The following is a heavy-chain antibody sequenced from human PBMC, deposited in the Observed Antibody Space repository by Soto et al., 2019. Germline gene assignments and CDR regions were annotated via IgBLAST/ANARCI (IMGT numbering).Heavy chain of an antibody. CDR3: ARDMYSSDYFVKWFEP. J-gene: IGHJ5*02. Sequence: QVRLVESGGGVVQPGRSLRLSCTASGVSFSSYAMYWFRQPPGKGLEWVAVISHDGINKHYADSVKGRGTVSRDNPPPSLDLQLTSLRGEDTAMYYCARDMYSSDYFVKWFEPWGQGTLVTVSS. V-gene: IGHV3-30-3*01. D-gene: IGHD6-19*01. CDR1: GVSFSSYA. CDR2: ISHDGINK.